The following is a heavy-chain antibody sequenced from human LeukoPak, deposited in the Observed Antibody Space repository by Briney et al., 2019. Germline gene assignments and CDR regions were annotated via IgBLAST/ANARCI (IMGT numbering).Heavy chain of an antibody. CDR1: GGSITTYS. V-gene: IGHV4-4*07. CDR2: FYGSGRT. Sequence: PSETLSLTCTVSGGSITTYSWSWIRLPAGRGLEWIGRFYGSGRTDYNPSLQSRVTMSVDTSRNQVSLRLSSVTAADTAIYYCTRDFTSKNWFDTWGQGTLVTVSS. J-gene: IGHJ5*02. D-gene: IGHD2/OR15-2a*01. CDR3: TRDFTSKNWFDT.